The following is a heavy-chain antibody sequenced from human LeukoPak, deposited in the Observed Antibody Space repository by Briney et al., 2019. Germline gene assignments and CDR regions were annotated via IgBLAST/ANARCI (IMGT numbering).Heavy chain of an antibody. D-gene: IGHD5-12*01. CDR1: GFTFSSYW. CDR2: IKQDGSEK. Sequence: PGGSLRLSCAASGFTFSSYWMSWVRQAPGKGLEWVANIKQDGSEKYYVDSVKGRFTISRDNAKNSLYLQMNSLRAEDTAVYYCARDRMDIVATIELDYWGQGTLVTVSS. CDR3: ARDRMDIVATIELDY. V-gene: IGHV3-7*01. J-gene: IGHJ4*02.